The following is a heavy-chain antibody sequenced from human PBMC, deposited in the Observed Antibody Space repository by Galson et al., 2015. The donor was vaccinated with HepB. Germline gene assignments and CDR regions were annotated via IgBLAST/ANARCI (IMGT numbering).Heavy chain of an antibody. D-gene: IGHD3-10*01. CDR3: TTVYTVRPGG. V-gene: IGHV3-15*01. CDR2: IKSKTDGGTT. J-gene: IGHJ4*02. CDR1: GFTFTTSW. Sequence: SLRLSCAASGFTFTTSWMSWVRQAPGKGLEWVGRIKSKTDGGTTDYAAPVKGRFTISRDDSKNTLYLQMNSLKTEDTAVYYCTTVYTVRPGGWGQGTLVTVSS.